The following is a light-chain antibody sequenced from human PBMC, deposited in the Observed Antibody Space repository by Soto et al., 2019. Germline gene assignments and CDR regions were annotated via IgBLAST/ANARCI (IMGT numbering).Light chain of an antibody. CDR2: DTS. CDR1: QGIGDT. V-gene: IGKV3-11*01. CDR3: QQRSNWPPIT. J-gene: IGKJ5*01. Sequence: EIEMRQSPSTLSVSAGDRDTITCRASQGIGDTLSWYQHKPGQTPRLLIYDTSTRATGVPPRFSGSRSAAAFTPPTSSLEHEDFSVYYCQQRSNWPPITFGQGTRLDIK.